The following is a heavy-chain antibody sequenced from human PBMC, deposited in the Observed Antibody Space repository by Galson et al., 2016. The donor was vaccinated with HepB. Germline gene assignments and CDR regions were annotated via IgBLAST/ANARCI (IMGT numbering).Heavy chain of an antibody. CDR2: ILNSGAST. V-gene: IGHV3-23*01. J-gene: IGHJ5*02. Sequence: SLRLSCAASGFTFSSYAMNWVRQAPGKGLEWVSAILNSGASTSYADSVKGLFTISRDNSKNTVYLQMNNLRAEDTAVYYCAKCLWVRGVYPFDPWGQGTLVTVSS. CDR1: GFTFSSYA. CDR3: AKCLWVRGVYPFDP. D-gene: IGHD3-10*01.